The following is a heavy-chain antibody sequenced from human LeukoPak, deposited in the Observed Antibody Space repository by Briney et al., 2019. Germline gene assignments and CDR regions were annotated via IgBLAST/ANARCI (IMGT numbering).Heavy chain of an antibody. CDR2: INHSGST. J-gene: IGHJ4*02. V-gene: IGHV4-34*01. Sequence: PSETLSLTCAVYGGSFSGYYWSWIRQPPGKGLEWIGEINHSGSTNYNPSLKSRVTISVDTSKNQFSLKLSSVTAADTAAYYCARARVMWDIVVVVAAKYFDYWGQGTLVTVSS. D-gene: IGHD2-15*01. CDR3: ARARVMWDIVVVVAAKYFDY. CDR1: GGSFSGYY.